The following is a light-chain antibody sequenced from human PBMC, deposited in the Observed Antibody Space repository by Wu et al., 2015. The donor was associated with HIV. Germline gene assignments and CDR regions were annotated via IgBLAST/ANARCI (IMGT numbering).Light chain of an antibody. J-gene: IGKJ1*01. Sequence: EIVLTQSPATLSLSPGERATLSCRASQSVSNFVAWFQQKPGQAPRLLIYDASNRATGIPARFSGSGSGTDFTLTISSLETEDFALYYCQQRNNWPWTFGQGTKVEFK. CDR1: QSVSNF. CDR2: DAS. V-gene: IGKV3-11*01. CDR3: QQRNNWPWT.